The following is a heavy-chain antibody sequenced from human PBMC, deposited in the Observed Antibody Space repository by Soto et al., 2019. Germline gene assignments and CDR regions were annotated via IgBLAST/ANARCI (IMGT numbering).Heavy chain of an antibody. J-gene: IGHJ3*02. CDR1: GGSISSRRYC. CDR3: ARSDVDTAMDDAFDI. V-gene: IGHV4-39*01. Sequence: PSETLSLTCTVSGGSISSRRYCWGWIRQPPGKGLEWIGSIYYSGSTYYNPSLKSRVTISVDTSKNQFSLKLSSVTAADTAVYYCARSDVDTAMDDAFDIWGQGTMVT. D-gene: IGHD5-18*01. CDR2: IYYSGST.